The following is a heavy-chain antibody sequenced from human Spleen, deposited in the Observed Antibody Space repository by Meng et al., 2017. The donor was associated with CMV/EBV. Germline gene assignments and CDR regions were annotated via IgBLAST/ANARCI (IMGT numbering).Heavy chain of an antibody. CDR3: AHMGTYYDFWTGYWPNWFDP. Sequence: NGVDVAWIRQPPGKALEWLALVFRNDDERYRPSLKTRLTISKDTSKNQVVLTLTNMDPVDTATYYCAHMGTYYDFWTGYWPNWFDPWGQGTLVTVLL. CDR2: VFRNDDE. D-gene: IGHD3-3*01. J-gene: IGHJ5*02. V-gene: IGHV2-5*01. CDR1: NGVD.